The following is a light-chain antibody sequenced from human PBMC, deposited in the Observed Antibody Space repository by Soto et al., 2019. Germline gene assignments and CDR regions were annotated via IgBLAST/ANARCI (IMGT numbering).Light chain of an antibody. CDR2: EVS. V-gene: IGLV2-14*01. CDR3: SSYTSSSTRLYV. Sequence: QSALTQPASVSGSPGQSITICCTGTSSDVGGYNYVSWYQQHPGKAPKLMIYEVSNRPSGVSNRFSGSKSGNTASLTISGLQAEDEADYYCSSYTSSSTRLYVFGTGTKLTVL. CDR1: SSDVGGYNY. J-gene: IGLJ1*01.